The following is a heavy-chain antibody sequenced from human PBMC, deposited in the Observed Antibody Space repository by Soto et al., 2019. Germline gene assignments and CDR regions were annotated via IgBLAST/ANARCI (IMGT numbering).Heavy chain of an antibody. CDR2: INHSGST. V-gene: IGHV4-34*01. Sequence: PSETLSLTSAVYGGSFSGYYWSWIRQPPGKGLEWIGEINHSGSTNYNPSLKSRVTISVDTSKNQFSLKLSSVTAADTAVYYCASGTMVRGVITQYYFDYWGQGTLVTVSS. D-gene: IGHD3-10*01. CDR3: ASGTMVRGVITQYYFDY. CDR1: GGSFSGYY. J-gene: IGHJ4*02.